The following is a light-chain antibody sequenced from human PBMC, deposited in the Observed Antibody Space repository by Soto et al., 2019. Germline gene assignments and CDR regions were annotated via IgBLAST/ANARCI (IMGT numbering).Light chain of an antibody. CDR2: KVS. CDR3: MQGTHWPHT. Sequence: DVVMTQSPLSLPVTLGQPASISCRSSQSLVFSDGNTYLNWFHQRPGQSPRRLIYKVSNRDSGGXEXXRGRGAGTEFTLQSSRVEAEDVGIFSCMQGTHWPHTFGQGNKLELK. CDR1: QSLVFSDGNTY. J-gene: IGKJ2*01. V-gene: IGKV2-30*01.